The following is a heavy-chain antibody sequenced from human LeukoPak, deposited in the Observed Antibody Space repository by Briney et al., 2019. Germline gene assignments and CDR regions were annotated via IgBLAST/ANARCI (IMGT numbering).Heavy chain of an antibody. Sequence: GGSLRLPCAASGFTFSSYAMSWVRQAPGKGLEWVSAICGSGGSTYYADSVKGRFTISRDNSKNTLYLQMNSLRAEDTAVYYCAKVRGIQLLNWFDPWGQGTLVTVSS. D-gene: IGHD5-18*01. CDR1: GFTFSSYA. J-gene: IGHJ5*02. V-gene: IGHV3-23*01. CDR3: AKVRGIQLLNWFDP. CDR2: ICGSGGST.